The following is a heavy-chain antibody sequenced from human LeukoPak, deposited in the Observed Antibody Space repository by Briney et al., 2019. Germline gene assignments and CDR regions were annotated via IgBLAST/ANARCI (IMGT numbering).Heavy chain of an antibody. D-gene: IGHD2-2*01. V-gene: IGHV3-33*01. J-gene: IGHJ4*02. Sequence: PGRSLRLSCAASGFTFSSYGMHCVRQAPCKGLEWVALIGYDGTNEYYADSVKGRFTISRDNSKNTLYLQMKSLRAEDTAVYYCARDFYCSRTSCYAPSFDYWGQGTLVTVSS. CDR1: GFTFSSYG. CDR2: IGYDGTNE. CDR3: ARDFYCSRTSCYAPSFDY.